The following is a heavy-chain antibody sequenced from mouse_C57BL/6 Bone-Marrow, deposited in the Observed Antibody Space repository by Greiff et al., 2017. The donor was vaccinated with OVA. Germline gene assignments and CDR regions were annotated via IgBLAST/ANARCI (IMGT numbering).Heavy chain of an antibody. V-gene: IGHV1-52*01. CDR2: IDPSDSET. Sequence: VQLQQPGAELVRPGSSVKLSCKASGYTFTSYWMHWVKQRPIQGLEWIGNIDPSDSETHYNQKFKDKATLIVDKSSSTAYMQLSSLTSEDSAVYYCARSPHYYGSSYRYFDVWGTGTAVTVSS. CDR1: GYTFTSYW. D-gene: IGHD1-1*01. J-gene: IGHJ1*03. CDR3: ARSPHYYGSSYRYFDV.